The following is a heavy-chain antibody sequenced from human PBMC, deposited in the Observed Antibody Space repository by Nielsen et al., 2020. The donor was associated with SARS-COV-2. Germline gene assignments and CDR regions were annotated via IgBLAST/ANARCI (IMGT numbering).Heavy chain of an antibody. D-gene: IGHD5-18*01. J-gene: IGHJ4*02. Sequence: GESLKISCAASGFTFSSYGMHWVRQAPGKGLEWVAIISYDGSNKYYADSVKGRFTISRDNSKNTLYLQMNSLRAEDTAVYYCATDTIQLWAPGGYWGQGTLVTVSS. CDR2: ISYDGSNK. CDR3: ATDTIQLWAPGGY. V-gene: IGHV3-30*03. CDR1: GFTFSSYG.